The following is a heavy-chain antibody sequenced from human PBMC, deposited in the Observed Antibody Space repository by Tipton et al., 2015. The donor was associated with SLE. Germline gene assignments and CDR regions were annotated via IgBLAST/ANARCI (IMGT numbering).Heavy chain of an antibody. J-gene: IGHJ2*01. CDR1: GGSISSYY. D-gene: IGHD4-23*01. Sequence: TLSLTCTVSGGSISSYYWSWIRQPPGKGLEWIGYIYYSGGTNYNPSLKSRVTISVDTSKNQFSLKLSSVTAADTAVYYCATLMGTMVVTPMLYFDLWGRGTLVTVSS. CDR2: IYYSGGT. V-gene: IGHV4-59*01. CDR3: ATLMGTMVVTPMLYFDL.